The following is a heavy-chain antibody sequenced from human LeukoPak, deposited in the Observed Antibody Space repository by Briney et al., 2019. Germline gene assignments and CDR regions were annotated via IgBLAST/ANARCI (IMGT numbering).Heavy chain of an antibody. V-gene: IGHV1-46*01. CDR1: GHTFTSYY. Sequence: ASVKVSCKASGHTFTSYYMHGVRQAPGQGLEGMGIINPSQGSTSYAQKFQGRVTMTRDMYTSTVYMELSSLRSEATAVYYCARDRVEAVAGTSDYYYYMDVWGKGTTVTVSS. CDR2: INPSQGST. D-gene: IGHD6-19*01. CDR3: ARDRVEAVAGTSDYYYYMDV. J-gene: IGHJ6*03.